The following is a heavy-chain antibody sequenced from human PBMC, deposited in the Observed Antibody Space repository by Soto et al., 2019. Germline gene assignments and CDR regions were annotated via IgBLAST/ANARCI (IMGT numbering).Heavy chain of an antibody. CDR2: IYPSDLDT. D-gene: IGHD2-21*01. Sequence: PGESLKLSCKGLGYTFTNYWIGWVRQMPGKGLEWMALIYPSDLDTRYSSSFQGQVTISADKSVSTAYLQWNSLKASDTALYYCATAGAGVAASFWGRGTQVTVSS. V-gene: IGHV5-51*01. CDR3: ATAGAGVAASF. CDR1: GYTFTNYW. J-gene: IGHJ4*02.